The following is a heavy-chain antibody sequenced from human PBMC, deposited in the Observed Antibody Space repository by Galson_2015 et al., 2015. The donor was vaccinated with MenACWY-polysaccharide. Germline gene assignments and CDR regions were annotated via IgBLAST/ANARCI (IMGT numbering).Heavy chain of an antibody. Sequence: SLRLSCAASGFTFSSYWMHWVRHAPGKGLVWVSRIYSDGSDTTYADSVKGRFTVSRDNAKNTLYLQMNSLRAEDTAVYYCARDLYPTTYYSDSSPLSDYWGQGTLVTVSS. D-gene: IGHD3-22*01. V-gene: IGHV3-74*01. CDR1: GFTFSSYW. CDR3: ARDLYPTTYYSDSSPLSDY. CDR2: IYSDGSDT. J-gene: IGHJ4*02.